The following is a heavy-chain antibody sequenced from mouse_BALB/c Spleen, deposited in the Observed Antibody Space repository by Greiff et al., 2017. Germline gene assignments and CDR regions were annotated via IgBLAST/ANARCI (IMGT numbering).Heavy chain of an antibody. Sequence: EVMLVESGGGLVKPGGSLKLSCAASGFTFSSYAMSWVRQTPEKRLEWVATISSGGSYTYYPDSVKGRFTISRDNAKNTLYLQMSSLRSEDTAMYYCARHRGYGNSHFDYWGQGTTLTVSS. CDR2: ISSGGSYT. J-gene: IGHJ2*01. CDR3: ARHRGYGNSHFDY. V-gene: IGHV5-9-3*01. D-gene: IGHD2-1*01. CDR1: GFTFSSYA.